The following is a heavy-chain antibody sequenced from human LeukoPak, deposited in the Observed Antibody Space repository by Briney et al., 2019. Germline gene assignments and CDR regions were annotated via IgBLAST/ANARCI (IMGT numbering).Heavy chain of an antibody. Sequence: ASVKVSCKASGGTFSSYAISWVRQAPGQGLEWMGRIIPIFGTAHYAQKFQGRVTITTDESTSTAYMELSSLRSEDTAVYYCARDEGIAVAGLWGQGTLVTVSS. CDR2: IIPIFGTA. CDR3: ARDEGIAVAGL. D-gene: IGHD6-19*01. V-gene: IGHV1-69*05. CDR1: GGTFSSYA. J-gene: IGHJ4*02.